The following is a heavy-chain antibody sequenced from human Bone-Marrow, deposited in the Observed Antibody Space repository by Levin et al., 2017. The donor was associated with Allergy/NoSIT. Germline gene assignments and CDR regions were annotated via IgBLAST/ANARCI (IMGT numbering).Heavy chain of an antibody. CDR2: IYHTDST. J-gene: IGHJ4*01. D-gene: IGHD3-22*01. CDR3: ARHPSSYYGSRGDPPFDS. Sequence: SQTLSLTCTVSGGSATSKSWASTTSSDHYWGWIRQPPGKGLEWIGSIYHTDSTYYNPSLKSRVTVSVDKSNNQFSLKLRSGTAADTAVYYCARHPSSYYGSRGDPPFDSWGHGTLVSVSS. V-gene: IGHV4-39*01. CDR1: GGSATSKSWASTTSSDHY.